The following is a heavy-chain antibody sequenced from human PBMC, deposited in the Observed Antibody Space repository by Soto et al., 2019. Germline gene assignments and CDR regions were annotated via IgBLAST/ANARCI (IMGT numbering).Heavy chain of an antibody. V-gene: IGHV4-4*02. Sequence: QVQLQESAPGLVKPSGTLSLTCAVSGGSISSSHWWSWVRQPPGKGLEWIGEIYHSGSTNYNPSLHSRVTISVDKSKNQFSLKLSSVNAADTAVYYCAKVGSSGWNALDYWGQGTLVTVSS. D-gene: IGHD6-19*01. CDR3: AKVGSSGWNALDY. CDR1: GGSISSSHW. J-gene: IGHJ4*02. CDR2: IYHSGST.